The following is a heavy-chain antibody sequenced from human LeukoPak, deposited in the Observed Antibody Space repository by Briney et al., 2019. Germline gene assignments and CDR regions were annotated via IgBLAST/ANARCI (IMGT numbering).Heavy chain of an antibody. D-gene: IGHD3-22*01. CDR1: GYTVTGYY. V-gene: IGHV1-2*02. Sequence: ASGEVSCKASGYTVTGYYIMGGPQAPGQRLEWRGWINPNSGVANYAKKLHGRVAITRDTSISAASMELSRLRSDDTAVYYCARDPPYDSSGGPLYSYYMDVWGKGTTVTVSS. CDR2: INPNSGVA. CDR3: ARDPPYDSSGGPLYSYYMDV. J-gene: IGHJ6*03.